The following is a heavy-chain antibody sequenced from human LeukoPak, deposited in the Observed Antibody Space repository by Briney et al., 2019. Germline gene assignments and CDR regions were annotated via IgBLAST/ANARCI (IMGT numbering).Heavy chain of an antibody. CDR1: GGSISSYY. CDR2: IYTSGST. V-gene: IGHV4-4*07. CDR3: ARDELGPNYYDSSGSGDYFDY. D-gene: IGHD3-22*01. Sequence: SETLSLTCTVPGGSISSYYWSWIRQPAGKGLEWIGRIYTSGSTNYNPSLKSRVTMSVDTSKNQFSLKLSSVTAADTAVYYCARDELGPNYYDSSGSGDYFDYWGQGTLVTVSS. J-gene: IGHJ4*02.